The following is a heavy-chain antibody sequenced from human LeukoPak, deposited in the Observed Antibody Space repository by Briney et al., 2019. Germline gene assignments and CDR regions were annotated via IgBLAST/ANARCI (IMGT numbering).Heavy chain of an antibody. Sequence: GGSLRLSCAASGFTFSSYAMRWVRQAPGKGLEWVAVISYDASNKYYADSVKGRFTISRDNAKNSLYLQMNSLRVEDTALYYCARVRSVGGNPHAFNIWGQGTMVTVSS. D-gene: IGHD4-23*01. CDR2: ISYDASNK. J-gene: IGHJ3*02. CDR3: ARVRSVGGNPHAFNI. V-gene: IGHV3-30*04. CDR1: GFTFSSYA.